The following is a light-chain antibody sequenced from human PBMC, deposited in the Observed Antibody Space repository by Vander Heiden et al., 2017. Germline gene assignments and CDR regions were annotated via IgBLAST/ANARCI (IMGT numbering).Light chain of an antibody. CDR3: AAWDDSLNGPG. V-gene: IGLV1-44*01. CDR1: SSNIGSNT. Sequence: QSVLTQPPSASGTPGQRVTISCSGSSSNIGSNTVNWYQQRPGTAPKLLIYSNNQRPSGVPVRFSGSKSGTSASLAISGLQSEDEADYYCAAWDDSLNGPGFGGGTKLTVL. CDR2: SNN. J-gene: IGLJ3*02.